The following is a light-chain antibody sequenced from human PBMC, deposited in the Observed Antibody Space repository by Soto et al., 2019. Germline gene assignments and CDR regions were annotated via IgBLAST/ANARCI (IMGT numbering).Light chain of an antibody. CDR3: QQYGSSPLT. V-gene: IGKV3-20*01. J-gene: IGKJ4*01. CDR2: GAS. CDR1: QSVRNNN. Sequence: EIVLTQSPGTLSLSPGERATLSCRASQSVRNNNLAWYQQKPGQAPRLLIYGASSRVTVIPDRFSGSGSGTDFTLTISRLEPEDFAVYYCQQYGSSPLTFGGWTKVEIK.